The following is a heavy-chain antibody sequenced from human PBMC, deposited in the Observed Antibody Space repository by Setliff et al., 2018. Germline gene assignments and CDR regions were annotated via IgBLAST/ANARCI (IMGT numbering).Heavy chain of an antibody. J-gene: IGHJ6*03. CDR2: ITGNGGAT. V-gene: IGHV3-23*01. CDR3: AKGGGIEAGKYYMDV. Sequence: GGSLRLSCAASGFTFSNYAMGWVRQGPGNRLEWVSVITGNGGATYYMGSVKGRFTISRDNANQSLYLQMNSLRAEDTAVYYCAKGGGIEAGKYYMDVWGKGTMVTVSS. D-gene: IGHD6-13*01. CDR1: GFTFSNYA.